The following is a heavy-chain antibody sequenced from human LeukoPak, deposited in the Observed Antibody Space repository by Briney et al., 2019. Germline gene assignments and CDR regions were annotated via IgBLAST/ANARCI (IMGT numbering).Heavy chain of an antibody. CDR2: INGDNGYT. J-gene: IGHJ5*02. CDR1: GYTFTSYG. CDR3: ARDEARYSSGYYPNWFDP. D-gene: IGHD3-22*01. Sequence: GASVKVSCKASGYTFTSYGISWVRQAPGQGLEWMGWINGDNGYTHYAHNLQGRVTMTTDTSTSTAYMELRSLRSDDTAVYYCARDEARYSSGYYPNWFDPWGQGTLVTVSS. V-gene: IGHV1-18*01.